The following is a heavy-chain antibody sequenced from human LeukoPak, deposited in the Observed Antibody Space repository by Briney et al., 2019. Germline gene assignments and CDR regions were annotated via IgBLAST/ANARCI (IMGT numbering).Heavy chain of an antibody. Sequence: SETLSLTCIVSGYSVSSSGYYWGWIRQPPGTGLEWIGNTYYSGTTYYNPSLKSRVTISLDTSKNQFSLNLSSVTAADTAVYYCARGVNSGYFDYCGQGTLVTVSS. CDR2: TYYSGTT. V-gene: IGHV4-39*07. CDR3: ARGVNSGYFDY. CDR1: GYSVSSSGYY. J-gene: IGHJ4*02. D-gene: IGHD1-26*01.